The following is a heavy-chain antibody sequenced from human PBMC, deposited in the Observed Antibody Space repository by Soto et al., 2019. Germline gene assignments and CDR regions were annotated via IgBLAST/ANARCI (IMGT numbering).Heavy chain of an antibody. D-gene: IGHD2-2*01. CDR3: GTCRGSSWFDY. CDR2: IFSSDSSA. CDR1: GFTFSSYS. Sequence: RGESLNISCKASGFTFSSYSFGLVRHMPGKGLQWVGNIFSSDSSAKYSPSFVGQVTISVDRSINTAYLPWSSLKASGTARYYCGTCRGSSWFDYWGPGTLVTVSS. J-gene: IGHJ4*02. V-gene: IGHV5-51*01.